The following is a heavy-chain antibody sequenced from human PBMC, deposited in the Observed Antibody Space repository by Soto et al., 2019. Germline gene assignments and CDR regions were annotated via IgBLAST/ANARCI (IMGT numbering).Heavy chain of an antibody. CDR1: GGSISNYY. CDR3: ARGGRYYYSGMDV. Sequence: SETLSLTCTVSGGSISNYYWTWIRQPPGKGLEWIGYIDYSGSTNRNPSVKSRVTISLDTSKNQFSLKMTSVTAADTAVYYCARGGRYYYSGMDVWGQGTKVTVSS. CDR2: IDYSGST. D-gene: IGHD1-26*01. V-gene: IGHV4-59*01. J-gene: IGHJ6*02.